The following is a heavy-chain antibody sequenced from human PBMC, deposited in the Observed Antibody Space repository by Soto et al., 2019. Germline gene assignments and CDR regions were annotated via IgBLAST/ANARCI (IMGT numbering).Heavy chain of an antibody. V-gene: IGHV3-23*01. D-gene: IGHD2-21*02. CDR3: AKDPHWGGNYYFFYFEY. Sequence: GGSLRLSCSASGFSFSSYAMTWVRQTPGKRLEWVSAISGSGRSTYYADSVKGRFTISRDNSRDTLDLQMNSLEVEDTATYYCAKDPHWGGNYYFFYFEYWGQGTLVTVSS. CDR2: ISGSGRST. J-gene: IGHJ4*02. CDR1: GFSFSSYA.